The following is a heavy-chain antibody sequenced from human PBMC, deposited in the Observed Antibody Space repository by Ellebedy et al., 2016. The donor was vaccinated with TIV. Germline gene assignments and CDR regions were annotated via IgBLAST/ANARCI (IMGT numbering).Heavy chain of an antibody. CDR1: GFTVSSSY. CDR3: ARGVFGEFLDY. Sequence: GESLKISXAASGFTVSSSYMSWVRQAPGKGLEWVSVIYSGGNTYYADSVRGRFTVPRDNSKNTLYLLMNSLRAEDTAVYYCARGVFGEFLDYWGQGTLVTVSS. J-gene: IGHJ4*02. CDR2: IYSGGNT. D-gene: IGHD3-10*02. V-gene: IGHV3-53*01.